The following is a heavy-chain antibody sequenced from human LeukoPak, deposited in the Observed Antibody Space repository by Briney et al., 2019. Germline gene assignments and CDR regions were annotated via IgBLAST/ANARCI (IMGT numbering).Heavy chain of an antibody. D-gene: IGHD2-2*01. CDR3: ARVSLPNHCSSTSCYVDNWFDP. Sequence: SETLSLTCTASGGSISSYYWSWIRQPPGKGLEWIGYIYYSGSTNYNPSLKSRVTISVDTSKNQFSLKLSSVTAADTAVYYCARVSLPNHCSSTSCYVDNWFDPWGQGTLVTVSS. CDR2: IYYSGST. CDR1: GGSISSYY. J-gene: IGHJ5*02. V-gene: IGHV4-59*01.